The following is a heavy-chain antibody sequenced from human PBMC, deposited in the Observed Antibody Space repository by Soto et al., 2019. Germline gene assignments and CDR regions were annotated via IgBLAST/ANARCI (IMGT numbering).Heavy chain of an antibody. V-gene: IGHV3-49*04. Sequence: GGSLRLSCTASGFTFGDYAMSWVRQAPGKGLEWVGFITSKAYGGTTEYAASVKGRFTISRDDSKSIAYLQMNSLKTEDTAVYYCTSLRYCSSTSCTLRYWGQGTRVTVSS. D-gene: IGHD2-2*01. J-gene: IGHJ4*02. CDR2: ITSKAYGGTT. CDR1: GFTFGDYA. CDR3: TSLRYCSSTSCTLRY.